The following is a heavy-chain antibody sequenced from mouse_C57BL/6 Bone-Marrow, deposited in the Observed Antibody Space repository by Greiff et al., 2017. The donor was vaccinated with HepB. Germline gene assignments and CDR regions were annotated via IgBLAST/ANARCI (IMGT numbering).Heavy chain of an antibody. CDR1: GFNIKDDY. Sequence: DVQLQESGAELVRPGASVKLSCTASGFNIKDDYMHWVKQRPEQGLEWIGWIDPENGDTEYASKFQGKATITADTSSNTAYLQLSSLTSEDTAVYYCTKYDYDAAWFAYWGQGTLVTVSA. CDR3: TKYDYDAAWFAY. V-gene: IGHV14-4*01. CDR2: IDPENGDT. J-gene: IGHJ3*01. D-gene: IGHD2-4*01.